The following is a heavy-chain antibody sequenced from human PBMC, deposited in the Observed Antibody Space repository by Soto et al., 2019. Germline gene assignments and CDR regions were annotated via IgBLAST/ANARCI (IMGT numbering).Heavy chain of an antibody. V-gene: IGHV4-59*08. J-gene: IGHJ5*02. CDR2: ISDRGDI. Sequence: PSLTCTVSGISITSSYWNWFRQSPGKGLEWIGQISDRGDINYNPPLESRVAISTDTSKNQVSLTLTAVNAADTAVYFCARGRQWFGPWGQGTLVTISS. CDR3: ARGRQWFGP. CDR1: GISITSSY.